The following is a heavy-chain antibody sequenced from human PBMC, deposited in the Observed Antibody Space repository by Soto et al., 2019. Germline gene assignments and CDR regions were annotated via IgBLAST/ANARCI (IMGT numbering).Heavy chain of an antibody. CDR3: ASSGLNQGQIFGVVSYYHGMDV. CDR2: ISAYNGNT. V-gene: IGHV1-18*04. D-gene: IGHD3-3*01. CDR1: GYTFTIYG. J-gene: IGHJ6*02. Sequence: GASLKVSCKASGYTFTIYGISWVRQAPGQGLEWMGWISAYNGNTNYAQKLQGRVTMTTDTSTSTAYMELRSLRSDDTAVYYCASSGLNQGQIFGVVSYYHGMDVWGQGTTLTAYS.